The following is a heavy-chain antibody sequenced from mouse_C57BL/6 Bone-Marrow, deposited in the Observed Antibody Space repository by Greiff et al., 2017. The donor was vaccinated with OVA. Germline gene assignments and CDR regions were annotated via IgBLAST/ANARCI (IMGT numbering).Heavy chain of an antibody. CDR2: ISGGGGNT. CDR1: GFTFSSYT. CDR3: ARKLSLAY. D-gene: IGHD1-1*01. Sequence: DVQLVESGGGLVKPGGSLKLSCAASGFTFSSYTMSWVRQTPEKRLEWVATISGGGGNTYYPDSVKGRFTISRDNAKNTLYLQMSSLRSEDTALYYCARKLSLAYWGQGTLVTVSA. J-gene: IGHJ3*01. V-gene: IGHV5-9*01.